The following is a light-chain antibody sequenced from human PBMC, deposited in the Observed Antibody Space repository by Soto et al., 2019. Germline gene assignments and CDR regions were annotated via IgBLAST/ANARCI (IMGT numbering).Light chain of an antibody. Sequence: QSVLTQPPSVSGAPGQRVTISCTGSSSNIGAGYDVHWYQQLPGTAPKLLIYGNSNRPSGVPDRFSGSKSGTSASLAITGLQAEDEADYYCQSCDSSLSVIFGTGTKVTVL. CDR1: SSNIGAGYD. CDR3: QSCDSSLSVI. J-gene: IGLJ1*01. V-gene: IGLV1-40*01. CDR2: GNS.